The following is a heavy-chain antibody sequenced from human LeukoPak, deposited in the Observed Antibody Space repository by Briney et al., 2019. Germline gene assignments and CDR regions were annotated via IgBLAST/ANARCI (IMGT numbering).Heavy chain of an antibody. CDR3: ARDAVYSSSWQYY. J-gene: IGHJ4*02. CDR2: IKEDGSEK. D-gene: IGHD6-13*01. V-gene: IGHV3-7*01. CDR1: GFTFSSYW. Sequence: GGSLRLSCAASGFTFSSYWMSWVRQAPAKGLESVANIKEDGSEKYYVDSVKGRFTISRDNAKNSLHLQMNSLRAEDTAVYYCARDAVYSSSWQYYWGQRTLVTVSS.